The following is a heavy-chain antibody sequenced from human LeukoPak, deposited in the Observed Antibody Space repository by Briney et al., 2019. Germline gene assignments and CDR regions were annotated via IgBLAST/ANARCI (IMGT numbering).Heavy chain of an antibody. D-gene: IGHD1-14*01. Sequence: GGSLRLSCTGSGFIFDTHTLTWVRQAPGKGLEWVASISGSGDSTNYGDSVKGRFTISRDNFKRTVHLEMSNLRADDTAMYYCVRRAAVRGMDFWGLGTTVMVSS. CDR3: VRRAAVRGMDF. CDR1: GFIFDTHT. CDR2: ISGSGDST. J-gene: IGHJ6*02. V-gene: IGHV3-23*01.